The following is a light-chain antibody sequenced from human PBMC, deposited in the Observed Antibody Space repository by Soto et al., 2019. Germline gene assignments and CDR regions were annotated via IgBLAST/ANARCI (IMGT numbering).Light chain of an antibody. Sequence: DNPMTPSPSLLSSSVGNIVSITCQASQNINNYLNWYQQKPGRAPKLLIYDASNLEAGVPSRFRGSGSGTDFTFTISRLQPEDIATYYCQQYENLPTFGQGTRLEIK. CDR1: QNINNY. CDR3: QQYENLPT. CDR2: DAS. V-gene: IGKV1-33*01. J-gene: IGKJ5*01.